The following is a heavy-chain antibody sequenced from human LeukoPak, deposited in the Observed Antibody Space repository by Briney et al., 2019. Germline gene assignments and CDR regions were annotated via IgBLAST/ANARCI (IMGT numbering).Heavy chain of an antibody. V-gene: IGHV3-33*01. Sequence: PGGSLRLSCAASGFXFTTYGIHWVRQAPGKGLEWVAIIWYDGSDKYYADSVRGRFTISRDNSKNTLYLQMNRLRDEDTAVYYCARDQGSSHFDYWGQGTLVTVSS. J-gene: IGHJ4*02. CDR3: ARDQGSSHFDY. CDR1: GFXFTTYG. CDR2: IWYDGSDK. D-gene: IGHD1-26*01.